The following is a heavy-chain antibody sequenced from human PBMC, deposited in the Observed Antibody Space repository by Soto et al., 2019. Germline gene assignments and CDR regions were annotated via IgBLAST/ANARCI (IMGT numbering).Heavy chain of an antibody. J-gene: IGHJ6*03. CDR2: IQQDGSEK. Sequence: GGSLRLSCAASGFTFSSYWMSWVRQAPGKGLEWVANIQQDGSEKYYVDSVKGRFTISRDNAKNSLYLQMNSPRAEDTAVYYCARGCNYYGSGSSYYYMDVWGKGTTVTVSS. D-gene: IGHD3-10*01. CDR1: GFTFSSYW. CDR3: ARGCNYYGSGSSYYYMDV. V-gene: IGHV3-7*01.